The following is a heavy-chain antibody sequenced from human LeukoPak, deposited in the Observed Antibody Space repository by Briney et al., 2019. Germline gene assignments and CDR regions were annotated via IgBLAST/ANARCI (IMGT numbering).Heavy chain of an antibody. V-gene: IGHV1-46*01. D-gene: IGHD3-10*01. CDR1: GYNFTSYY. Sequence: ASVTVSCKASGYNFTSYYMHWVRQAPGQGLEWMGIINPSGGSTHYAQKFQGRVTVTRDMSTNTVYMELTSLRSEDTAVYYCARDRGAYYYYMDVWGKGTTVTVSS. CDR2: INPSGGST. CDR3: ARDRGAYYYYMDV. J-gene: IGHJ6*03.